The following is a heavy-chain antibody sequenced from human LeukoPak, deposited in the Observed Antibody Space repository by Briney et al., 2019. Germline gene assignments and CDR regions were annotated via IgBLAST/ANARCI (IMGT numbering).Heavy chain of an antibody. Sequence: PSETLSLTCIVSGGSMSSTDHFWGWIRQPPGSGLEWIGSFYYTGTIFYSPSLESRGTISIDTSKNQFSLKIRSVTAADTAVYYCARQGVVPNKAGWYFDLWGRGALVTVSS. D-gene: IGHD3-10*01. V-gene: IGHV4-39*01. J-gene: IGHJ2*01. CDR1: GGSMSSTDHF. CDR3: ARQGVVPNKAGWYFDL. CDR2: FYYTGTI.